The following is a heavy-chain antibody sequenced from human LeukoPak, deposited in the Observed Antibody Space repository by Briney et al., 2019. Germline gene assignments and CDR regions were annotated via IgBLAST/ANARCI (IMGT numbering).Heavy chain of an antibody. CDR3: ARDHDSSGFDAFDI. CDR1: GGSISSGSYC. J-gene: IGHJ3*02. D-gene: IGHD3-22*01. CDR2: IYTSGST. Sequence: SQTLSLTCTVSGGSISSGSYCWSWIRQPAGKGLEWIGRIYTSGSTNYNPSLKSRVTMSVDTSKNQFSLKLSSVTAADTAVYYCARDHDSSGFDAFDIWGQGTMVTVSS. V-gene: IGHV4-61*02.